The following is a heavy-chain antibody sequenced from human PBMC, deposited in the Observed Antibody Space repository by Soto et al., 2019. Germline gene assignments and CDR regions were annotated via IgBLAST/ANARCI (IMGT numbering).Heavy chain of an antibody. V-gene: IGHV4-59*01. CDR2: IYYSGST. J-gene: IGHJ3*02. D-gene: IGHD3-22*01. Sequence: SETLSLTCTVSGGSISSYYWSWIRQPPGKGLEWIGYIYYSGSTNYNPSLKSRVTISVDTSKNQFSLKLSSVTAADTAVYYCASTTMIVASDAFDIWGQGTMVTVSS. CDR3: ASTTMIVASDAFDI. CDR1: GGSISSYY.